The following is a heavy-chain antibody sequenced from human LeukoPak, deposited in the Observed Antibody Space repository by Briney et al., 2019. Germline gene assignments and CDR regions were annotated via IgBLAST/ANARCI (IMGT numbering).Heavy chain of an antibody. CDR2: ISSSGDTI. J-gene: IGHJ6*03. V-gene: IGHV3-48*04. Sequence: GGSLRLSCAASGFTFSDYNMNWVRQAPGKGLEWVSYISSSGDTIYYADSVKGRFTISRDNAKNSLYLQMNSLRAEDTAVYYCARDPYSGSYGNYYYYFMDVWGKGTTVTISS. CDR1: GFTFSDYN. D-gene: IGHD1-26*01. CDR3: ARDPYSGSYGNYYYYFMDV.